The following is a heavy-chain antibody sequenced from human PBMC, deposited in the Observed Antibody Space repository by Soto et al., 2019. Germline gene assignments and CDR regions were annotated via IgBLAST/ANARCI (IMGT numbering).Heavy chain of an antibody. CDR2: IIPVFDKA. D-gene: IGHD3-16*01. J-gene: IGHJ3*01. CDR3: ARLRRDWGDAFDL. V-gene: IGHV1-69*01. CDR1: GGPFGSSA. Sequence: QVQLVQSGADVKKPGSSVKVSCKTSGGPFGSSAISWVRQAPAQGLEWMGEIIPVFDKANYAQNFQGRLTITADEPTGTVFMQLSSLRSKDTAVYFCARLRRDWGDAFDLWGLGTFVNVSS.